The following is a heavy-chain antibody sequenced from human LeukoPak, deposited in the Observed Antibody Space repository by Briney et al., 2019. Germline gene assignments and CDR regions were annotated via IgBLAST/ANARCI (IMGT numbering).Heavy chain of an antibody. CDR1: GFTFSDYE. V-gene: IGHV3-21*01. J-gene: IGHJ4*02. CDR2: ISSSSSYI. CDR3: AKGGGTGYSSSWYSN. D-gene: IGHD6-13*01. Sequence: PGGSLRLSCAASGFTFSDYEMNWVRQAPGKGLEWVSSISSSSSYIYYADSVKGRFTISRDNAKNSLYLQMNSLRVEDTAMYYCAKGGGTGYSSSWYSNWGQGTLVTVSS.